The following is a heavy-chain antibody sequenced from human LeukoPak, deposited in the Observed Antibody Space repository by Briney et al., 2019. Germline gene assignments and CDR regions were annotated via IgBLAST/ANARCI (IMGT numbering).Heavy chain of an antibody. J-gene: IGHJ6*03. CDR1: GFTFSSYG. CDR3: AFGGYYDSSGYYFSYYYYMDV. D-gene: IGHD3-22*01. CDR2: IRYDGSNK. V-gene: IGHV3-30*02. Sequence: GGSLRLSCAASGFTFSSYGMHWVRQAPGKGLEWVAFIRYDGSNKYYADSVKGRFTISRDNSKNTLYLQMNSLRAEDTAVYYCAFGGYYDSSGYYFSYYYYMDVWGKGTTVTISS.